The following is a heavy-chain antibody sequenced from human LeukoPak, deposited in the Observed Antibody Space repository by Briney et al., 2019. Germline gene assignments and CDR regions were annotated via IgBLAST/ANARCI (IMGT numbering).Heavy chain of an antibody. Sequence: GGSLRLSCATSEFTFSNYAMNWVRQAPGKGLEWVSGISGGGGSTYYADSVKGRFTISRDNSKNTLYLQMDSLRAEDTALYYCAKGSGINHYHWIDPWGQGTLVTVSS. CDR2: ISGGGGST. CDR3: AKGSGINHYHWIDP. D-gene: IGHD1-14*01. J-gene: IGHJ5*02. V-gene: IGHV3-23*01. CDR1: EFTFSNYA.